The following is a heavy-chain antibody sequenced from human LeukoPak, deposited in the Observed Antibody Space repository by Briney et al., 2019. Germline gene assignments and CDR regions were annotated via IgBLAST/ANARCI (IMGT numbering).Heavy chain of an antibody. D-gene: IGHD2-15*01. CDR3: AKDRSVVVAAPLDY. V-gene: IGHV3-23*01. Sequence: GGSLRLSCAASGFTFSSYAMSWVRQAPGKGVEWGSAISGSGGSTYYADSVKGRFTISRDNSKNTLYLQMNSLRAEDTAVYYCAKDRSVVVAAPLDYWGQGTLVTVSS. CDR2: ISGSGGST. J-gene: IGHJ4*02. CDR1: GFTFSSYA.